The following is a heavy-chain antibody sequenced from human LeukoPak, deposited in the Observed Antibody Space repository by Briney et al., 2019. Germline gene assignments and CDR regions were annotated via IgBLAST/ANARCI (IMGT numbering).Heavy chain of an antibody. Sequence: ASVKVSCKASGYTFTSYGISWVRQAPGQGLEWMGWISAYNGNTNYAQKLQGRVTMTTDTSTSTAYMELRSLRSDDTAVYYRASTTLSSSWSGYWGQGTLVTVSS. CDR1: GYTFTSYG. V-gene: IGHV1-18*01. D-gene: IGHD6-13*01. CDR3: ASTTLSSSWSGY. J-gene: IGHJ4*02. CDR2: ISAYNGNT.